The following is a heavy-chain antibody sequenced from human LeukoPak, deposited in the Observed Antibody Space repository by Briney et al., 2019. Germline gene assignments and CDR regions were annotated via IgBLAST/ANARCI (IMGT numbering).Heavy chain of an antibody. CDR1: GYTFAGYD. Sequence: ASVKVSCKASGYTFAGYDINWVRQATGQGLEWMGWMNPNSGNTGYAQNFQGRVTMTANTSITTAYMELSSLTSDDTAIYYCAKELSAFTSSYVYWGQGTLVTVSS. J-gene: IGHJ4*02. V-gene: IGHV1-8*01. D-gene: IGHD2-2*01. CDR3: AKELSAFTSSYVY. CDR2: MNPNSGNT.